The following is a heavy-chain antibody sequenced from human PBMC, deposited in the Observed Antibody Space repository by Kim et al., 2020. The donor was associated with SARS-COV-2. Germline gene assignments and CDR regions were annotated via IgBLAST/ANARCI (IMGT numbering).Heavy chain of an antibody. D-gene: IGHD3-22*01. J-gene: IGHJ4*02. Sequence: ASVKVSCKASGYTFTTYGMNWVRQAPGQGLEWMGWINTNTGNPTFAQGFTGRFVFSLDTSVSTAYLQISSLEAEDTAVYYCARTIYDSSAYYYIDYWGQGTLVTVSS. V-gene: IGHV7-4-1*02. CDR3: ARTIYDSSAYYYIDY. CDR2: INTNTGNP. CDR1: GYTFTTYG.